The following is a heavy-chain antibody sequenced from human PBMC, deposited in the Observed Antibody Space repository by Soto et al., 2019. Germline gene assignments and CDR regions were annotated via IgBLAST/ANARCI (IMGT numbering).Heavy chain of an antibody. CDR2: IYYSGST. J-gene: IGHJ4*02. D-gene: IGHD3-3*01. CDR3: ARQGSYDFWSGYKGFGY. CDR1: GGSISISSYY. V-gene: IGHV4-39*01. Sequence: PSETLSLTCTVSGGSISISSYYWGWIRQPPGKGLEWIGSIYYSGSTYYNPSLKSRVTISVDTSKNQFSLKLSSVTAADTAVYYCARQGSYDFWSGYKGFGYWGQGTLVTVSS.